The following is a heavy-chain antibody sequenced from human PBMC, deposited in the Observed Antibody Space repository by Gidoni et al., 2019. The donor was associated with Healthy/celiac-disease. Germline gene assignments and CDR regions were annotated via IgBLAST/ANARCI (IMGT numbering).Heavy chain of an antibody. CDR3: AKDGGWYGTGPRSRFDY. Sequence: EVQLLESGGGLVQPGGSLRLSCAAPGFTFSSYAMRWVRQAPGKGLEWVSAISGSGGSTYYADSVKGRFTISRDNSKNTLYLQMNSLRAEDTAVYYCAKDGGWYGTGPRSRFDYWGQGTLVTVSS. CDR2: ISGSGGST. CDR1: GFTFSSYA. D-gene: IGHD6-19*01. V-gene: IGHV3-23*01. J-gene: IGHJ4*02.